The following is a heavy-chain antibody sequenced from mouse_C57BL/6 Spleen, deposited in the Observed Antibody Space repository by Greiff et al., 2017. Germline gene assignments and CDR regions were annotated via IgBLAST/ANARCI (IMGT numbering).Heavy chain of an antibody. CDR3: TTAGSKLLYYFDY. V-gene: IGHV14-1*01. D-gene: IGHD2-12*01. CDR2: IDPEDGDT. J-gene: IGHJ2*01. Sequence: VQLQQSGAELVRPGASVKLSCKASGFNIKDYYMHWVKQRPEQGLEWIGRIDPEDGDTAYAPKFQGKATMTADTSSNTAYLQLSSLTSEDTAVYYCTTAGSKLLYYFDYWGQGTTLTVSS. CDR1: GFNIKDYY.